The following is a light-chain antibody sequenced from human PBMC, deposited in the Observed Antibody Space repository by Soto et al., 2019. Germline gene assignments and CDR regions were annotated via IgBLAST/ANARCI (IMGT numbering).Light chain of an antibody. CDR2: DAS. CDR3: QQYYNWPAT. J-gene: IGKJ4*01. CDR1: QTVSSNF. V-gene: IGKV3-20*01. Sequence: IVLTQSPGTLSLSPGERGTLSCRASQTVSSNFLAWYQQKPGQAPRLLIFDASTRATGIPDRFTGSGSGTDFTLTISRLEPEDFAVYYCQQYYNWPATFGGGTKVDIK.